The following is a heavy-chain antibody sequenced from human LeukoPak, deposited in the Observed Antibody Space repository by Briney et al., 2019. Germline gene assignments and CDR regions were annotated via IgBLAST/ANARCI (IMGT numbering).Heavy chain of an antibody. V-gene: IGHV3-43*01. CDR2: ISWDGGST. D-gene: IGHD5-12*01. Sequence: GGSLRLSCAASGFTFDDYTMHWVRQAPGKGLEWVSLISWDGGSTYYADSVKGRFTISRDNSKNSLYLQMNSLRTEDTALYYCAKEGVSRDSFGYWLAGAEFDYWGQGTLVTVSS. J-gene: IGHJ4*02. CDR3: AKEGVSRDSFGYWLAGAEFDY. CDR1: GFTFDDYT.